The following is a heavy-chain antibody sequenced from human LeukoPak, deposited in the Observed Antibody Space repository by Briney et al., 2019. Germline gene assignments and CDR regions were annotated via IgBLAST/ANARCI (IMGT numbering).Heavy chain of an antibody. J-gene: IGHJ4*02. CDR1: GFTFSDFW. CDR2: INTDGSST. V-gene: IGHV3-74*01. Sequence: GGSLRLSCATSGFTFSDFWMHWVRQAAGKGPVWVSRINTDGSSTSYADSVKGRLTISRDNAKNSLYLQMNSLRAEDTAVYYCARDSVGTDYWGQGTLVTVSS. CDR3: ARDSVGTDY. D-gene: IGHD7-27*01.